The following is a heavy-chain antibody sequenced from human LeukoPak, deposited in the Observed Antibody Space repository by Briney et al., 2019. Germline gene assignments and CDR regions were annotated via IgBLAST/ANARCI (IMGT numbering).Heavy chain of an antibody. CDR2: MNTKTGNP. Sequence: ASVKVSCKASGYTLFDYALHWVRQAPGQGLEWMGWMNTKTGNPTYVQGFTGRFVFSLDTSVNTAYLQISSLKAEDTAVYYCARDIDWLDPWGQGTLVTVSS. J-gene: IGHJ5*02. V-gene: IGHV7-4-1*02. CDR3: ARDIDWLDP. D-gene: IGHD3-16*02. CDR1: GYTLFDYA.